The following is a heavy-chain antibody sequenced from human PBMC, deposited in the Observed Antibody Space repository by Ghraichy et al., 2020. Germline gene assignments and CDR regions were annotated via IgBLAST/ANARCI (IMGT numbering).Heavy chain of an antibody. CDR1: GFTFSSYA. J-gene: IGHJ4*02. V-gene: IGHV3-64D*06. Sequence: GGSLRLSCSASGFTFSSYAMHWVRQAPGKGLEYVSAISSNGGSTYYADSVKGRFTISRDNSKNTLYLQMSSLRAEDTAVYYCVKGPLLRFLEWSGEFDYWGQGTLVTVSS. CDR2: ISSNGGST. D-gene: IGHD3-3*01. CDR3: VKGPLLRFLEWSGEFDY.